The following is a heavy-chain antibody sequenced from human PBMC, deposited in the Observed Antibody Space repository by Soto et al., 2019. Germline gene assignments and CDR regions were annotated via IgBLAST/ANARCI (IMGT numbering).Heavy chain of an antibody. CDR2: ISHSGTS. CDR3: ARVVLTITRGAFDA. J-gene: IGHJ3*01. D-gene: IGHD3-9*01. CDR1: GGSISSSHW. Sequence: QVQLQESGPGLVKPSGTLSLTCAVSGGSISSSHWWTFVRQSPGKGLEYIGEISHSGTSNSNPSLKSRVTISVDKSKNHLSLTLTAVTAADTAVYYCARVVLTITRGAFDAWGQGTLVIVSS. V-gene: IGHV4-4*02.